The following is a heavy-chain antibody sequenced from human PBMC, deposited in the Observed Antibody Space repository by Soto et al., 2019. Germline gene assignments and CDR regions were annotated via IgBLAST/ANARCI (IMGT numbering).Heavy chain of an antibody. J-gene: IGHJ4*02. V-gene: IGHV4-34*01. CDR2: INHSGST. Sequence: SETLSLTCAVYGGSFSGYYWSWIRQPPGKGLEWIGEINHSGSTNYNPSLKSRVTISVDTSKNQFSLKRSSVTAADTAVYYCARASQDNSSGYYPFDYWGQGTLVTVSS. CDR3: ARASQDNSSGYYPFDY. CDR1: GGSFSGYY. D-gene: IGHD3-22*01.